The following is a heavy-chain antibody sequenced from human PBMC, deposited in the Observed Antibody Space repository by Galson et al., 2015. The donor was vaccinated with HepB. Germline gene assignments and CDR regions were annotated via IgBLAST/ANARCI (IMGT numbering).Heavy chain of an antibody. V-gene: IGHV3-30*18. CDR1: GFTFSSYG. CDR3: AKNVYGDGATLDY. Sequence: SLRLSCAASGFTFSSYGMHWVRQAPGKGLEWVAVISYDGSNKYYADSVKGRFTISRDNSKNTLYLQMNSLRAEDTAVYYCAKNVYGDGATLDYWGQGTLVTVSS. D-gene: IGHD4-17*01. CDR2: ISYDGSNK. J-gene: IGHJ4*02.